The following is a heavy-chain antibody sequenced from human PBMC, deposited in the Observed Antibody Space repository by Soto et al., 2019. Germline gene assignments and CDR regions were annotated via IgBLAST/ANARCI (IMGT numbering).Heavy chain of an antibody. Sequence: EVQLVESGGGLVQPGRSLRLSCAASGFIFDDYAMHWVRQAPGKGLEWVSGISWNSGSIGYADSVKGRFTISRDNAKNSLYLQINSLRTEDTALYYCAKGPRSAYPVLYYFDYWGQGTLVTVSS. D-gene: IGHD2-2*01. J-gene: IGHJ4*02. CDR3: AKGPRSAYPVLYYFDY. CDR2: ISWNSGSI. CDR1: GFIFDDYA. V-gene: IGHV3-9*01.